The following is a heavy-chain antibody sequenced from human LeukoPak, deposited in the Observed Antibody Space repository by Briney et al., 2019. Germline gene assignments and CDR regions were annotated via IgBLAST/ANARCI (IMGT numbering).Heavy chain of an antibody. V-gene: IGHV3-23*01. CDR1: GFTFSSYA. CDR2: ISGSGGST. J-gene: IGHJ4*02. Sequence: GGSLRLSCAASGFTFSSYAMSWVRQAPGKGLEWVSAISGSGGSTYYADSVKGRFTISRDNSKSTLYLQMNSLRAEDTAVYYCAKESLVVPAAMLNYWGQGTLVTVSS. D-gene: IGHD2-2*01. CDR3: AKESLVVPAAMLNY.